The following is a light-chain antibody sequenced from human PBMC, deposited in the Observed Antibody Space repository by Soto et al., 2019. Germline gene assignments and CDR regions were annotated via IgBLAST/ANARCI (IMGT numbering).Light chain of an antibody. CDR1: QSVSSN. CDR2: GAS. CDR3: HQYDEGEYT. V-gene: IGKV3-15*01. J-gene: IGKJ2*01. Sequence: VMTQSPATLSVSPGERATLSCRASQSVSSNVAWYQQIPGQTPRLLIYGASTRATGIAVRFSGSGSGTEFPHTISSLQSEDFAVYYCHQYDEGEYTFGQGTKVQI.